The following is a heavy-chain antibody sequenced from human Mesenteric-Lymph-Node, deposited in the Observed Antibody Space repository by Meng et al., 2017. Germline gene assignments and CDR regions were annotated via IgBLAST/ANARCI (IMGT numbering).Heavy chain of an antibody. CDR2: TYYRSKWNS. V-gene: IGHV6-1*01. J-gene: IGHJ2*01. CDR1: GDSVSSNSAA. CDR3: ASWRFDF. Sequence: SETLSLTCAISGDSVSSNSAAWNWIRQSPSRGLEWLGRTYYRSKWNSDYAESVKSRITISPDTSKNQFSLQLNSVTPEDTAVYYCASWRFDFWGRGTLVTVSS.